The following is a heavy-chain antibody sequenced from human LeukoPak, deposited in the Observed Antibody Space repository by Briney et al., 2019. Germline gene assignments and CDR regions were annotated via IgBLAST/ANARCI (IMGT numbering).Heavy chain of an antibody. Sequence: GGSLRLSCAASGFTFSSYSMNWVRQAPGKGLEWVSSISSSSSYIYYVDSVKGRFTISRDNAKNSLYLQMNSLRAEDTAVYYCARDTEYYDSSGTYYMDVWGKGTTVTVSS. J-gene: IGHJ6*03. CDR1: GFTFSSYS. CDR2: ISSSSSYI. V-gene: IGHV3-21*01. D-gene: IGHD3-22*01. CDR3: ARDTEYYDSSGTYYMDV.